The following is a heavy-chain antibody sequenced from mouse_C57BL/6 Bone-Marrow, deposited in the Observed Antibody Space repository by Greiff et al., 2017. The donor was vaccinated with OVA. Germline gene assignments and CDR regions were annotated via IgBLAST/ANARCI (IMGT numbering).Heavy chain of an antibody. Sequence: QVTLQVSGPGLLQPSQTLSLSCSFSGFSLSTFGMGVGWLRQPSGLGLEWLANLWWDGDKYYNPALKSRLTISKDTSKNAVFLKLAKVDTADTGTYYCARIVRGYDYSRSPYWYFDVWGTGTTVTVSS. CDR2: LWWDGDK. D-gene: IGHD1-1*01. J-gene: IGHJ1*03. V-gene: IGHV8-8*01. CDR1: GFSLSTFGMG. CDR3: ARIVRGYDYSRSPYWYFDV.